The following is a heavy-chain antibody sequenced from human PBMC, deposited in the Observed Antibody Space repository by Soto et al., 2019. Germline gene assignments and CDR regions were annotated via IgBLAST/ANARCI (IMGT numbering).Heavy chain of an antibody. V-gene: IGHV1-69*06. D-gene: IGHD3-16*02. CDR2: IIPIFGTA. J-gene: IGHJ4*02. CDR3: ARDFRSEDNYVGRRYRYTDSAY. Sequence: GQRLQWMGGIIPIFGTANYAPKFQGRVTITADKSTSTAYMELSSLRSEDTAVYYCARDFRSEDNYVGRRYRYTDSAYWVQGTPVTVSS.